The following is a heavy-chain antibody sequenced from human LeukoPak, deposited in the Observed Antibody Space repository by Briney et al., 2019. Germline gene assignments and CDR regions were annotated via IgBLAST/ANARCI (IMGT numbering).Heavy chain of an antibody. J-gene: IGHJ4*02. CDR3: ARVYSSSWYERYFDY. V-gene: IGHV3-7*04. Sequence: GGSLRLSCAASGFTFSSYAMSWVRQAPGKGLEWVANIKQDGSEKYYVDSVKGRFTISRDNAKNSLYLQMNSLRAEDTAVYYCARVYSSSWYERYFDYWGQGTLVTVSS. CDR2: IKQDGSEK. CDR1: GFTFSSYA. D-gene: IGHD6-13*01.